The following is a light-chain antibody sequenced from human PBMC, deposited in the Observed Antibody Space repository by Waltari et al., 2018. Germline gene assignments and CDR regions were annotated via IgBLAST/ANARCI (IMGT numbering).Light chain of an antibody. CDR2: DAS. V-gene: IGKV3-20*01. J-gene: IGKJ1*01. CDR1: QGVRRT. CDR3: QKYGTLPAT. Sequence: EMVLTQSPGTLSLSPGERANFSCRASQGVRRTLVRYQQKPGQAPRLLIYDASTRATCIPDRFSGSGFGTDFSLTISRLEPEDFAVYYCQKYGTLPATFGQGTTVEIK.